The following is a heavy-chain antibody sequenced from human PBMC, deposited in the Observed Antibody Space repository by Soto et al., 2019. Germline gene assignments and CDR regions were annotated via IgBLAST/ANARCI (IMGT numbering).Heavy chain of an antibody. CDR2: IYYSGST. J-gene: IGHJ3*02. CDR3: ARIVGDYCSSTSCYRHAVDI. Sequence: QLQLQESGPGLVKPSETLSLTCTVSGGSISSSSYYWGWIRQPPGKGLEWIGSIYYSGSTYYNPSLKSRVTISADTSKHQFSMKLSSVTAADTAVYYCARIVGDYCSSTSCYRHAVDIWGQGKMVNVSS. V-gene: IGHV4-39*01. D-gene: IGHD2-2*01. CDR1: GGSISSSSYY.